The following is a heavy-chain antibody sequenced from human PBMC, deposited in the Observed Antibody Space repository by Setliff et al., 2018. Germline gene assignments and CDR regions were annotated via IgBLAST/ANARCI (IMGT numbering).Heavy chain of an antibody. Sequence: PSETLSLTCAVYGGSFSGYYWSWIRQPPGKGLEWIGEIXXXXXXXXXXXXXXXXXISVDTSKNQFSLKLSSATAADTAVYYCARGKIRITMIVVPTGGAFDIWGQGTMVTVSS. CDR1: GGSFSGYY. V-gene: IGHV4-34*01. D-gene: IGHD3-22*01. J-gene: IGHJ3*02. CDR2: IXXXXXX. CDR3: ARGKIRITMIVVPTGGAFDI.